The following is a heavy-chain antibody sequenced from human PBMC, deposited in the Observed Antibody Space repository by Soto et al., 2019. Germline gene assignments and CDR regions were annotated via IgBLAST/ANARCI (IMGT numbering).Heavy chain of an antibody. J-gene: IGHJ5*02. CDR2: IYYSGST. CDR3: ARWWSGSRQGFDP. D-gene: IGHD3-3*01. V-gene: IGHV4-31*03. Sequence: QVQLQESGPGLVKPSQTLSLTCTVSGGSISSGDYYWSWIRQHPGKGLEWIGYIYYSGSTYYNPALQSRPTISVGTSKNQFSLKLSSVTAADTALYYCARWWSGSRQGFDPWGQGTLVTVSS. CDR1: GGSISSGDYY.